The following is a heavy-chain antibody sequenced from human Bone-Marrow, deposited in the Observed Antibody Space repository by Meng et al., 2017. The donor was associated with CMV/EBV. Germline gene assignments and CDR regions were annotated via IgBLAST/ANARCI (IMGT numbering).Heavy chain of an antibody. V-gene: IGHV1-8*03. Sequence: ASVKVSCKASGYTFTSYDINWVRQATGQGLEWMGWMNPNSGNTGYAQKFQGRVIITRNTSISTAYMELSSLRSEDTAVYYCARGDPGWGSSSWFYYYYGMDVWGQGTTVPVSS. CDR1: GYTFTSYD. CDR2: MNPNSGNT. D-gene: IGHD6-13*01. CDR3: ARGDPGWGSSSWFYYYYGMDV. J-gene: IGHJ6*02.